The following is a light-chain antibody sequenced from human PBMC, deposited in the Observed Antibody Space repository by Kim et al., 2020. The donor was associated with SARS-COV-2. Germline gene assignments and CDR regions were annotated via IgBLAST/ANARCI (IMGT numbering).Light chain of an antibody. CDR1: QSVSSSH. J-gene: IGKJ1*01. Sequence: EIVLTQSPGTLSLSPGERATLSCRASQSVSSSHLAWYQQKPGQAPRLLIYDASNRATGIPDRFSGSGSGTDFILTISRLEPEDLAVYYCQQYGSSPWTFGQGTKVDIK. CDR2: DAS. CDR3: QQYGSSPWT. V-gene: IGKV3-20*01.